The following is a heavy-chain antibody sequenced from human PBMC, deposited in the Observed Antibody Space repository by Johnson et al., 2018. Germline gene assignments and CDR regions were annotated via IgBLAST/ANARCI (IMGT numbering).Heavy chain of an antibody. V-gene: IGHV3-64*01. CDR1: GFTFSSYA. D-gene: IGHD3-22*01. J-gene: IGHJ1*01. CDR2: ISSHGGST. CDR3: ARAVDRLPDGYFQH. Sequence: VQLVQSGGGLVQPGGSLRLCCAASGFTFSSYAMHWVRQAPGKGLDYVSAISSHGGSTYYANSVKGRFTISRDNSKNTLYLQMGSLRAEDMAVYYCARAVDRLPDGYFQHWGQGTLVTVSS.